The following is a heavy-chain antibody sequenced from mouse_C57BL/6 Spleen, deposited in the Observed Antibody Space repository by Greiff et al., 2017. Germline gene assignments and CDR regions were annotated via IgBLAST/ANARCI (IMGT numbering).Heavy chain of an antibody. D-gene: IGHD1-1*01. V-gene: IGHV2-3*01. Sequence: VMLVESGPGLVAPSQSLSITCTVSGFSLTSYGVSWVRQPPGKGLAWLGVIWGDGSTNYHSALISRLSISKDNSKSQVFLKLNSLQTDDTATYYCAIRHYGSSYGWFAYWGQGTLVTVSA. CDR1: GFSLTSYG. CDR2: IWGDGST. CDR3: AIRHYGSSYGWFAY. J-gene: IGHJ3*01.